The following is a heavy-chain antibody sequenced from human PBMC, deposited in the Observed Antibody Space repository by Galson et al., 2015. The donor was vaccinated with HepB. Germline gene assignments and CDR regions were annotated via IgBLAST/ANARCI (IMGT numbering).Heavy chain of an antibody. CDR3: AGDRKGGYGPFDY. CDR1: KFTFGDYT. J-gene: IGHJ4*02. CDR2: IRSKAHGGTT. V-gene: IGHV3-49*03. Sequence: SLRLSCAGSKFTFGDYTMSWFRQAPGKGLEWVGSIRSKAHGGTTEYVASVKGRLTISRHDSRSVAYLQMNGLTTEDTAMYYCAGDRKGGYGPFDYWGQGTLVTVSS. D-gene: IGHD5-12*01.